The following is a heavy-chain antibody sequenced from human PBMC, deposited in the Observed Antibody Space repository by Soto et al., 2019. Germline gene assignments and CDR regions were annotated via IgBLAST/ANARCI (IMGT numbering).Heavy chain of an antibody. CDR2: ISGSGGST. V-gene: IGHV3-23*01. CDR1: GFTFSSYA. J-gene: IGHJ4*02. CDR3: AKRYDFWSGYTQIDY. D-gene: IGHD3-3*01. Sequence: GGSLRLSCAASGFTFSSYAMSWVRQAPGKGLEWVSAISGSGGSTYYADSVKGRFTISRDNSKNTLYLQMNSLRAEDTAVYYCAKRYDFWSGYTQIDYWGQGTLVTVSS.